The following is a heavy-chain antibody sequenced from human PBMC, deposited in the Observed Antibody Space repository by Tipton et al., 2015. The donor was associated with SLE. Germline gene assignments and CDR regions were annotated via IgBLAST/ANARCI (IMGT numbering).Heavy chain of an antibody. V-gene: IGHV4-31*02. CDR3: TRNVFYGLSYWYFDL. Sequence: LRLSCAASGFTFDDYGMHWVRQAPGMGLEWIGHVSKTGSTSYNPSLSGRTDISVDTSENHFSLNLYSVTAADAAMYFCTRNVFYGLSYWYFDLWGRGTPVTVSS. J-gene: IGHJ2*01. CDR2: VSKTGST. CDR1: GFTFDDYG. D-gene: IGHD4-17*01.